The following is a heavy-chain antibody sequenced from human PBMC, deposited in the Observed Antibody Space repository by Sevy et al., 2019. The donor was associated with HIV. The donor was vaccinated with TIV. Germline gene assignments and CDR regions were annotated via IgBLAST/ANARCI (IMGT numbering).Heavy chain of an antibody. V-gene: IGHV3-74*01. CDR3: VASSSWNVWLIDT. D-gene: IGHD6-13*01. CDR2: INGDGSIT. CDR1: GFIFSSHW. Sequence: GGSLRLSCAASGFIFSSHWMHWVRQVPGKGLVWVSRINGDGSITNYADSVKGRFSISRDNAKNTLSLQMNSLRGEDTAVYYCVASSSWNVWLIDTWGQGTLVTVSS. J-gene: IGHJ5*02.